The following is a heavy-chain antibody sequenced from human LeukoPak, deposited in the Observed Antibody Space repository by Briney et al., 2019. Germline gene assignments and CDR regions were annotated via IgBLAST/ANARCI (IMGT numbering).Heavy chain of an antibody. CDR2: VSTSSSYI. Sequence: GGSLRLSCAASGFTFSDYNMRWIRQAPGKGLEWVSFVSTSSSYIHNADSVKGRFTISRDNAENSLYLQMNSLRAEDTAVYYCARAAIAAARIYYYMDVWGKGTTVTVSS. V-gene: IGHV3-11*06. D-gene: IGHD6-13*01. CDR1: GFTFSDYN. CDR3: ARAAIAAARIYYYMDV. J-gene: IGHJ6*03.